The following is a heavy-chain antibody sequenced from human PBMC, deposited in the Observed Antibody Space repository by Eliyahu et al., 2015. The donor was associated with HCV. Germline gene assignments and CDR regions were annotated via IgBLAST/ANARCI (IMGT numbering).Heavy chain of an antibody. J-gene: IGHJ3*02. CDR3: ASPGLPGSYYDPDAFDI. CDR1: GYTFTSYY. D-gene: IGHD1-26*01. Sequence: QVQLVQSGAEVKKPGASVKVSCKASGYTFTSYYMHWVRQAPGQGLEWMGIINPRGGSTSYAQKFQGRVTMTRDTSTSTVYMELSSLRSEDTAVYYCASPGLPGSYYDPDAFDIWGQGTMVTVSS. V-gene: IGHV1-46*03. CDR2: INPRGGST.